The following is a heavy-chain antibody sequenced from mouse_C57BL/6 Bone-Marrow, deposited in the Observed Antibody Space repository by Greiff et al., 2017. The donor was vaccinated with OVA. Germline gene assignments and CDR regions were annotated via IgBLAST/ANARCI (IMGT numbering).Heavy chain of an antibody. CDR2: IDPSDSET. CDR3: ARRGYDDDWFAY. CDR1: GYTFTSYW. V-gene: IGHV1-52*01. Sequence: QVQLQQPGAELVRPGSSVKLSCKASGYTFTSYWMHWVKQRPIQGLEWIGNIDPSDSETHYNQKFKDKATLTVDKSSSTAYMQLSSLTSEDAAVYDCARRGYDDDWFAYWGQGTLVTVSA. D-gene: IGHD2-4*01. J-gene: IGHJ3*01.